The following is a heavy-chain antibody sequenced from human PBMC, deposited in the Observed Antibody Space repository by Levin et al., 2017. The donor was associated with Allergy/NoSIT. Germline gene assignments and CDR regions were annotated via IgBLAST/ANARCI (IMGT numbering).Heavy chain of an antibody. CDR3: ARREYSSGGTSTLTFDY. D-gene: IGHD2-15*01. J-gene: IGHJ4*02. CDR2: IYYSGST. CDR1: GASISNPNYY. V-gene: IGHV4-39*02. Sequence: KSSETLSLTCTVSGASISNPNYYWGWIRQPPGKGLEWIGNIYYSGSTFYNPSLKNRVTISVDTTNNDFSLKMSSVTVADTAVYYCARREYSSGGTSTLTFDYWGQGALVTVSS.